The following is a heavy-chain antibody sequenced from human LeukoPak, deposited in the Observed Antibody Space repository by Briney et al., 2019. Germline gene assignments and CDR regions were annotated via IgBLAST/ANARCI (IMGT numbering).Heavy chain of an antibody. V-gene: IGHV1-18*01. Sequence: ASVKVSCKASGYTFTTYGISWVRQAPGQGLEWMGWISAYNGKTNYAQKLQGRVTMTTDTSTTTAYMEVRRLRSDDTAGYYCSTVGGDRQYYHMDYWGQGTLVTVSS. CDR1: GYTFTTYG. CDR2: ISAYNGKT. J-gene: IGHJ4*02. D-gene: IGHD2/OR15-2a*01. CDR3: STVGGDRQYYHMDY.